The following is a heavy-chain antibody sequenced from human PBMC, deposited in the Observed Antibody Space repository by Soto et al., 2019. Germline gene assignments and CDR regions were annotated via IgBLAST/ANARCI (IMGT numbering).Heavy chain of an antibody. CDR3: ARIGYSSSSFDY. J-gene: IGHJ4*02. CDR2: IKQDGSVK. Sequence: GGSLRLSCAASGFTFSVYWMSWVRQAPGKGLEWVANIKQDGSVKYYVDSVKGRFTISRDNAKNSLYLQMNSLRAEDTAVYYCARIGYSSSSFDYWGQGTLVTVSS. CDR1: GFTFSVYW. V-gene: IGHV3-7*01. D-gene: IGHD6-6*01.